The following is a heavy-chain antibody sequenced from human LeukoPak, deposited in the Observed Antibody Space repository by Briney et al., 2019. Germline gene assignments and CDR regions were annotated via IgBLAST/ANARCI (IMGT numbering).Heavy chain of an antibody. J-gene: IGHJ4*02. D-gene: IGHD3-10*01. Sequence: PGGSLRLSCAASGFTFDDYGMSWVRQAPGKGLEWVSGINWNGGSTGYADSVKGRFTISRDNAKNSLYLQMNSLRAEDTAVYYCATWGSYGSGSYYRFDYWGQGTLVTVSS. CDR3: ATWGSYGSGSYYRFDY. CDR1: GFTFDDYG. V-gene: IGHV3-20*04. CDR2: INWNGGST.